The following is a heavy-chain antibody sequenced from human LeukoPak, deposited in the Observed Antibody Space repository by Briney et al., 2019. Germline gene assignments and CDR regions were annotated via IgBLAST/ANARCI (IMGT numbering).Heavy chain of an antibody. CDR3: ARVAAAGYFDY. D-gene: IGHD6-13*01. V-gene: IGHV4-39*07. Sequence: SETLSLTCTVSGGSISSSSYYWGWIRQPPGKGLEWIGSIYYSARTYFNPSLKSRVTISVDTSKNQFSLKLSSVTAVDTAVYYCARVAAAGYFDYWGQGTLVTVSS. CDR2: IYYSART. J-gene: IGHJ4*02. CDR1: GGSISSSSYY.